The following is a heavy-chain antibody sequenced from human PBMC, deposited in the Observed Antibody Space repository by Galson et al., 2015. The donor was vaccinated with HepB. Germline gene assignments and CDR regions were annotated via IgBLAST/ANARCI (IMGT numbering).Heavy chain of an antibody. D-gene: IGHD6-13*01. Sequence: SVKVSCKASGYTFTSYYMHWVRQAPGQGLEWMGIINPSGGSTSYAQKFQGRVTMTRNTSISTAYMELSSLRSEDTAVYYCARKRPAAGTGVDYWGQGTLVTVSS. CDR3: ARKRPAAGTGVDY. CDR1: GYTFTSYY. CDR2: INPSGGST. J-gene: IGHJ4*02. V-gene: IGHV1-46*01.